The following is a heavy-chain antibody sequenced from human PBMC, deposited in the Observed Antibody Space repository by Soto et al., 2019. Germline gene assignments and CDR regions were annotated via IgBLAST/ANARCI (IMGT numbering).Heavy chain of an antibody. D-gene: IGHD2-15*01. CDR1: GGSISSSSYY. V-gene: IGHV4-39*01. CDR2: IYYSGST. Sequence: SETLSLTCTVSGGSISSSSYYWGWIRQPPGKGLEWIGSIYYSGSTYYNPSLKSRVTISVDTSKNQFSLKLSSVTAADTAVYYCARKAASDAFDIWGQGTMVTVSS. CDR3: ARKAASDAFDI. J-gene: IGHJ3*02.